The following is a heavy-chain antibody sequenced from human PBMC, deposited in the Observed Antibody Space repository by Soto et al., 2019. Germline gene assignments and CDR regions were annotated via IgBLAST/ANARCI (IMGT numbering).Heavy chain of an antibody. Sequence: SETLSLTCTVSGGSIRSYYWSWIRQPPGKGLEWIGYIYYSGSTNYNPSLKSRVTISVDTSKNQFSLKLSSVTAADTAVYYCARNYDHAFDIWGQGTMVTVSS. D-gene: IGHD1-7*01. J-gene: IGHJ3*02. CDR3: ARNYDHAFDI. CDR2: IYYSGST. V-gene: IGHV4-59*01. CDR1: GGSIRSYY.